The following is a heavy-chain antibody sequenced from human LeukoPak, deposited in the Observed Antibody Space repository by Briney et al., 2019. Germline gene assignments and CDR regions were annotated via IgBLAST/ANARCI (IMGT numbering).Heavy chain of an antibody. D-gene: IGHD3-22*01. CDR1: GYTFTGYY. CDR2: INPNSGGT. Sequence: ASVKVSCKASGYTFTGYYMHWVRQAPGKGLEWMGWINPNSGGTNYAQKFQGRVTMTRDTSISTAYMELSRLRSDDTAVYYCARDRLVLRGYGTLHFDYWGQGTLVTVSS. CDR3: ARDRLVLRGYGTLHFDY. J-gene: IGHJ4*02. V-gene: IGHV1-2*02.